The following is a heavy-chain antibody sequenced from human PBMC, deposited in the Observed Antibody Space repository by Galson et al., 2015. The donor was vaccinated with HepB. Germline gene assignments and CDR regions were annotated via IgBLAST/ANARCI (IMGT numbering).Heavy chain of an antibody. J-gene: IGHJ6*03. D-gene: IGHD1-7*01. Sequence: SLRLSCAASGFTFSSYSMNWVRQAPGKGLEWVSSISSSSSYIYYADSVKGRFTISRDNAKNSLYLQMNSLRAEDTAVYYCASHWNYVNYYYMDVWGKGTTVTVSS. CDR2: ISSSSSYI. CDR1: GFTFSSYS. CDR3: ASHWNYVNYYYMDV. V-gene: IGHV3-21*01.